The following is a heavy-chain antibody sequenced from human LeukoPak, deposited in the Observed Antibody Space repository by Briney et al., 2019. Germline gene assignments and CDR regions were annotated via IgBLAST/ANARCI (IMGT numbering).Heavy chain of an antibody. J-gene: IGHJ4*02. CDR2: IIPIFGTA. CDR1: GGTFTIYA. D-gene: IGHD2-15*01. V-gene: IGHV1-69*01. CDR3: ARVNDCSGGSCYPDFDY. Sequence: SVTVSFKASGGTFTIYAISWVRQAPGQGLEWMGGIIPIFGTANYAQKFQGRVTITADESTSTAYMELSSLRSEDTAVYYCARVNDCSGGSCYPDFDYWGQGTLVTVSS.